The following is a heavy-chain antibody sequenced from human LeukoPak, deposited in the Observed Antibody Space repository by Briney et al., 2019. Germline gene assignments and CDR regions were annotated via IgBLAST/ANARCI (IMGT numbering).Heavy chain of an antibody. J-gene: IGHJ4*02. Sequence: SETLSLTCTVSGGSISSYYWSWIRQPPGKGLEWIGYIYYSGSTNYNPSLKSRVTISVDTSKNQFSLKLSSVTAADTAVYYCARGVAEEDGAPSFDYWGQGTLVTVSS. D-gene: IGHD3-10*01. CDR2: IYYSGST. V-gene: IGHV4-59*01. CDR1: GGSISSYY. CDR3: ARGVAEEDGAPSFDY.